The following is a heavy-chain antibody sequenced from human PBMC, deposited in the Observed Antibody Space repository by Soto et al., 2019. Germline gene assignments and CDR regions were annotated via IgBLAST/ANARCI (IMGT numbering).Heavy chain of an antibody. CDR3: AKDPYLHYYDSSGPDY. CDR1: GFTFSDYA. D-gene: IGHD3-22*01. Sequence: GGSLRLSCAASGFTFSDYAMIWVRQAPGKGLEWVSALRDSGGSKYYADSVKGRFTISRDNSNNTLFLQMRSLRAEDTAVYYCAKDPYLHYYDSSGPDYWGQGTLVTVSS. V-gene: IGHV3-23*01. J-gene: IGHJ4*02. CDR2: LRDSGGSK.